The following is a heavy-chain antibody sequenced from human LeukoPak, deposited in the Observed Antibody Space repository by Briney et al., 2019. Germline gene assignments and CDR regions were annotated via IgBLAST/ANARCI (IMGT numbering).Heavy chain of an antibody. Sequence: GGSLRLSCAASGFTFSSYWMSWVRQAPGKGLEWVANMKQDGSEKYYVDSVKGRFTISRDNAKNSLYLQMNSLRAEDTAVYYCARDPPDYYDSSGYHYFDYWGQGTLVTVSS. CDR1: GFTFSSYW. J-gene: IGHJ4*02. D-gene: IGHD3-22*01. V-gene: IGHV3-7*01. CDR2: MKQDGSEK. CDR3: ARDPPDYYDSSGYHYFDY.